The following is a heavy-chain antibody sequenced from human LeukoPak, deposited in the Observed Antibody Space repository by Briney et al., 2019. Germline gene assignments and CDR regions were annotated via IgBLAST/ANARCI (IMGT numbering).Heavy chain of an antibody. V-gene: IGHV1-46*01. D-gene: IGHD3-10*01. CDR3: ARVWTGTRRGYYYGSGSYALDY. Sequence: ASVKVSCKASGYTFASYYMHWVRQAPGQGLEWMGIINPSGGSTSYAQKFQGRVTMTRDTSTSTVYMELSSLRSEDTAVYYCARVWTGTRRGYYYGSGSYALDYWGQGTLVTVSS. CDR2: INPSGGST. CDR1: GYTFASYY. J-gene: IGHJ4*02.